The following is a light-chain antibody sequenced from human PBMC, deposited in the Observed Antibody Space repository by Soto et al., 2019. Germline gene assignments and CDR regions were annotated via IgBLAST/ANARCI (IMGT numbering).Light chain of an antibody. J-gene: IGKJ2*01. V-gene: IGKV1-5*01. CDR2: DVS. CDR1: QSLTNS. CDR3: QQHKIYPDT. Sequence: DIPMTQSPSILSASIGDRVTLTCRASQSLTNSLAWYQQKPGRPPNLLIYDVSILESGVPSRFSGSESGTEFTLTISSLRPEDLATLYCQQHKIYPDTFGQGTRVDI.